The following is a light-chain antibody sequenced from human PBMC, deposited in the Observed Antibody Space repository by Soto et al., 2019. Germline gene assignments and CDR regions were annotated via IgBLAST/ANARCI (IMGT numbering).Light chain of an antibody. CDR2: GAS. CDR1: QSVSSGY. J-gene: IGKJ5*01. Sequence: EIVLTQSAGNLSLSPGERANLXCRASQSVSSGYQAWYQPKPGQVPRLLXSGASTWATGILARLSGSGSGREFTLKLSNLQPDDFATYYCQQLNSYPPITFGQGTRLEIK. CDR3: QQLNSYPPIT. V-gene: IGKV3-20*01.